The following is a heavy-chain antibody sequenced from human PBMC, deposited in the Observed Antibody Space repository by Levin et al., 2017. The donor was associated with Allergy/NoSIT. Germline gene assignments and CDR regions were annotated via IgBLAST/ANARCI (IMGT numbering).Heavy chain of an antibody. CDR1: GXXXSSXG. CDR3: AGAGDSYGRSAFDI. CDR2: IWYDGSNK. V-gene: IGHV3-33*01. J-gene: IGHJ3*02. Sequence: GGSLRLSCAASGXXXSSXGXXXXXXXXXKGLEWVAVIWYDGSNKYYADSVKGRFTISRDNSKNTLYLQMNSLRAEDTAVYYCAGAGDSYGRSAFDIWGQGTMVTVSS. D-gene: IGHD5-18*01.